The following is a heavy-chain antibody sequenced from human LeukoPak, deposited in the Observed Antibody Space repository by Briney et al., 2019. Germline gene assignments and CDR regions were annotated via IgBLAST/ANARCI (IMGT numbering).Heavy chain of an antibody. Sequence: SETLSLTCAVYGGSFSGYYWSWIRQPPGKGLEWIGEINHSGSTNYNPSLKSRVTISVDTSKNQFSLKLSSVTAADTAVYFCARHGDTAMVFVDWGQGTLVTVSS. CDR3: ARHGDTAMVFVD. J-gene: IGHJ4*02. CDR1: GGSFSGYY. CDR2: INHSGST. D-gene: IGHD5-18*01. V-gene: IGHV4-34*01.